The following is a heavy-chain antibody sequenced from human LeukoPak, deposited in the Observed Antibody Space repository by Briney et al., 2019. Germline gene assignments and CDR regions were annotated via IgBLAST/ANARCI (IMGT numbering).Heavy chain of an antibody. CDR1: GYTFTSYY. Sequence: VASVKVSCKASGYTFTSYYMHWVRQAPGQGLEWMGIINPSGGSTSYAQKFQGRVTMTRDTSTSTVYMELSSLRAEDTAVYYCARAPRWFGELFGPKPLDGMDVWGQGTTVTVSS. CDR3: ARAPRWFGELFGPKPLDGMDV. J-gene: IGHJ6*02. CDR2: INPSGGST. D-gene: IGHD3-10*01. V-gene: IGHV1-46*01.